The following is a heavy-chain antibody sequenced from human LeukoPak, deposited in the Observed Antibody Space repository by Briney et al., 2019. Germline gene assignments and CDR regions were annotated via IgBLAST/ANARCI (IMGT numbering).Heavy chain of an antibody. CDR2: IYSGGST. J-gene: IGHJ6*02. V-gene: IGHV3-66*01. Sequence: PGGSLRLSCAASGFTVSSNYMSWVRQAPGKGLEWVSVIYSGGSTYYADSVKGRFTISRDNSKNTPYLQMNSLRAEDTAVYYCARDGTAGSYYSQYYYYYYGMDVWGQGTTVTVSS. CDR1: GFTVSSNY. CDR3: ARDGTAGSYYSQYYYYYYGMDV. D-gene: IGHD3-10*01.